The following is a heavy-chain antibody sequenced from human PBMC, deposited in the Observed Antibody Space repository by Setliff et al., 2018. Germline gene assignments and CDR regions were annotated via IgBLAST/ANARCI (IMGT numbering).Heavy chain of an antibody. V-gene: IGHV1-18*01. D-gene: IGHD1-26*01. CDR3: ARSPPNRGVGQGHHMDV. J-gene: IGHJ6*03. Sequence: GASVKVSCKASGYIFNTFGINWMQRAPGQGLEWIGWISPYNGDTKYAQNLQGRVTLTTDTSTSTAYVEVRSLRSDDTAVYYCARSPPNRGVGQGHHMDVWGKGTTVTVSS. CDR2: ISPYNGDT. CDR1: GYIFNTFG.